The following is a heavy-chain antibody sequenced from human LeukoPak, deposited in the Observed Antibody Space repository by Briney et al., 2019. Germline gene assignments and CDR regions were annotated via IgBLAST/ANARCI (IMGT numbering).Heavy chain of an antibody. Sequence: ASVKVSCKASGYTFTGYYMHWVRQAPGQGLEWMGWINPNSGGTNYAQKFQGRVTMTRDTSINTAYMELSSLRSDGTAVYYCARSRYCSGSSCYSLDYWGQGTLVTVSS. CDR2: INPNSGGT. CDR1: GYTFTGYY. CDR3: ARSRYCSGSSCYSLDY. J-gene: IGHJ4*02. V-gene: IGHV1-2*02. D-gene: IGHD2-15*01.